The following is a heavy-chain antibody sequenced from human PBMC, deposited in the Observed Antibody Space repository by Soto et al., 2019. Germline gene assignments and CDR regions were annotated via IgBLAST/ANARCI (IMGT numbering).Heavy chain of an antibody. D-gene: IGHD3-9*01. J-gene: IGHJ6*02. Sequence: SETLSLTCSVSGGSISRNNNYWGWICQPPGKGLEWIGSLYYSDYTDSNPSLRSRVTISVDTSKNQFSLKLTSVTAADTAVYYCARHLYYDISPGYLRPYHYYGMDVWGQGTTVTVSS. CDR3: ARHLYYDISPGYLRPYHYYGMDV. CDR2: LYYSDYT. V-gene: IGHV4-39*01. CDR1: GGSISRNNNY.